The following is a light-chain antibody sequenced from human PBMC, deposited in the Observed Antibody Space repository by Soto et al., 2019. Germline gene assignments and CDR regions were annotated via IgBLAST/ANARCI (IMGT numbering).Light chain of an antibody. V-gene: IGKV1-5*03. CDR3: QQYNGYSRA. J-gene: IGKJ1*01. Sequence: DIQMTQSPSTLSASVGDRVTITCRASQSISSWLAWYQQKPGKAPKLLIYKASSLESGVPSRFSGSGSGTEFTLTISSLQPDEFAIYYCQQYNGYSRAFGQGTKVDIK. CDR1: QSISSW. CDR2: KAS.